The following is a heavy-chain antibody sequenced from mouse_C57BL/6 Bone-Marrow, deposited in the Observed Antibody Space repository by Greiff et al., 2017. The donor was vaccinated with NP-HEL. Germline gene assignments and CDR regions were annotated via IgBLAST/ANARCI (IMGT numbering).Heavy chain of an antibody. CDR2: INPNNGGT. Sequence: EVQLQQSGPELVKPGASVKISCKASGYTFTDYYMNWVKQSHGKSLEWIGDINPNNGGTSYNQKFKGKATLTVDKSSSTAYMELRSLTSEDSAVYYCARTGLYYYGSSYGYWGQGTTLTVSS. CDR1: GYTFTDYY. D-gene: IGHD1-1*01. J-gene: IGHJ2*01. V-gene: IGHV1-26*01. CDR3: ARTGLYYYGSSYGY.